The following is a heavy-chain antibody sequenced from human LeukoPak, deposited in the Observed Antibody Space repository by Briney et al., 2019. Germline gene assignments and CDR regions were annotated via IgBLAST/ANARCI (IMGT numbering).Heavy chain of an antibody. CDR3: AKSRSGSANWALQIFDN. CDR2: ISGSGGST. V-gene: IGHV3-23*01. J-gene: IGHJ4*02. Sequence: PGGSLRLSCAASGFTFSSYAMSWVRQAPGKGLEWVSAISGSGGSTYYADSAKGRFTISRDNSKNTLYLQMNSLRAEDTAVYFCAKSRSGSANWALQIFDNWGQGTLVTVSS. CDR1: GFTFSSYA. D-gene: IGHD1-1*01.